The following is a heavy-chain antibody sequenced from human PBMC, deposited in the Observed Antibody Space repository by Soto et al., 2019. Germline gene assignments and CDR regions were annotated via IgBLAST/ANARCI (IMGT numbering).Heavy chain of an antibody. J-gene: IGHJ6*02. CDR2: IYYSGST. V-gene: IGHV4-31*03. Sequence: SETLSLTCTVSGSSISSGGYYWSWIRQHPGKGLEWIGYIYYSGSTYYNPSLKSRVTISVDTSKNQFSLKLSSVTAADTAVYYCARRVGATATYYYYGMDVWGQGTTVTVSS. CDR1: GSSISSGGYY. D-gene: IGHD1-26*01. CDR3: ARRVGATATYYYYGMDV.